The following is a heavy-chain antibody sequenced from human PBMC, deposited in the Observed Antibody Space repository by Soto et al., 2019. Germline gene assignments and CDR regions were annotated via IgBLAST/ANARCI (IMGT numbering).Heavy chain of an antibody. CDR3: ARAASMVGATDY. CDR2: IIPIFGTA. V-gene: IGHV1-69*13. D-gene: IGHD1-26*01. Sequence: ASVKVSCKASGGTFSSYAISWVRQAPGQGLEWMGGIIPIFGTANYAQKFQGRVTITADESTSTAYMELSSLRSEDTAVYYCARAASMVGATDYWGQGTLVTVSS. CDR1: GGTFSSYA. J-gene: IGHJ4*02.